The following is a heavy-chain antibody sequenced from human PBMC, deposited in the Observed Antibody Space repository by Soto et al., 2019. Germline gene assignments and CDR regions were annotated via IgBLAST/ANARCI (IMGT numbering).Heavy chain of an antibody. CDR1: GGSISSGGYS. Sequence: SETLSLTCAVSGGSISSGGYSWSWIRQPPGKGLEWIGYIYHTGSTYYSPSLKGRLTISVDPSKNQFSLKLTYVTAADTAMYYCARPKTIGAAAGKGWFDPWGQGTLVTVSS. J-gene: IGHJ5*02. CDR2: IYHTGST. V-gene: IGHV4-30-2*03. D-gene: IGHD6-13*01. CDR3: ARPKTIGAAAGKGWFDP.